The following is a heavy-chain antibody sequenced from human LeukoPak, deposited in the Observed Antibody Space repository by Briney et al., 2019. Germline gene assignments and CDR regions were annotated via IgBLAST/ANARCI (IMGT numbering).Heavy chain of an antibody. CDR2: MYTGGGR. V-gene: IGHV3-66*01. Sequence: GGSLRLSCAASGFSVSSYYMSWVRQPPGKGLEWVSVMYTGGGRYYGDSVKGRFAISRDNSKNTVFLQMNSLRVEDTALYYCTRGQSYCGADCYSDWGQGTLVTVSS. CDR1: GFSVSSYY. D-gene: IGHD2-21*02. J-gene: IGHJ4*02. CDR3: TRGQSYCGADCYSD.